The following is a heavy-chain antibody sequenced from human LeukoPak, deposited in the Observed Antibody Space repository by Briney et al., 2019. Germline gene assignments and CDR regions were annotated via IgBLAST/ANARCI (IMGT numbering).Heavy chain of an antibody. D-gene: IGHD1-14*01. V-gene: IGHV3-13*01. Sequence: PGGSLRLSCAASGLTFSDHAMHWVRQAPGKGLEWVSAVGIAADTFYPGSVKGRFTISRENAKNSLYLQMNSLRVEDTAVYYCVRRKKSHGNFDYWGQGTLVTVSS. CDR2: VGIAADT. CDR3: VRRKKSHGNFDY. CDR1: GLTFSDHA. J-gene: IGHJ4*02.